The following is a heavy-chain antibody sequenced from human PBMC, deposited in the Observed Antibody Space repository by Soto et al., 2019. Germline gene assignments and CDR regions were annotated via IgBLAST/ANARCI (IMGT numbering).Heavy chain of an antibody. Sequence: ASVKVSCKASGGTFSSYAISWVRQAPGQGLEWMGGIIPIFGTANYAQKFQGRVTITADESTSTAYMELSSLRSEDTAVYYCASSAMVRGPSYFDYWGQGTLVTVSS. D-gene: IGHD3-10*01. CDR1: GGTFSSYA. V-gene: IGHV1-69*13. J-gene: IGHJ4*02. CDR3: ASSAMVRGPSYFDY. CDR2: IIPIFGTA.